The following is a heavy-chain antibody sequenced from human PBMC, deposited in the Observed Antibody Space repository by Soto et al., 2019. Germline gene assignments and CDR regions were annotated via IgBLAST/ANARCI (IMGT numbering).Heavy chain of an antibody. CDR2: IYYSGST. D-gene: IGHD6-19*01. Sequence: SETLSLTCSVSGGSISSGDYYWSWIRQPPGKGLEWIGYIYYSGSTYYNPSLKSRVTISVDTSKNQFSLKLSSVTAADTAVYYCDREAYSSGWQYYFDYWGQGTLVTVYS. CDR3: DREAYSSGWQYYFDY. V-gene: IGHV4-30-4*01. CDR1: GGSISSGDYY. J-gene: IGHJ4*02.